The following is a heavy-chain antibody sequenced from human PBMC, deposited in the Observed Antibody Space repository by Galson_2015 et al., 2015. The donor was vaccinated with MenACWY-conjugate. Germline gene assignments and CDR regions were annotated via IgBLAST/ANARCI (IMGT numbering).Heavy chain of an antibody. CDR3: AGIGGNYRTTSHFDY. Sequence: SLRLSCAASGFTFSTYWMHWVRQAPGKGLVWVSRINSDGRSTSYADSVKGRFTISRDNAKNTLYLQMNSLRAEDTAVYYCAGIGGNYRTTSHFDYWGQGTQVTVSS. CDR2: INSDGRST. D-gene: IGHD1-26*01. J-gene: IGHJ4*02. CDR1: GFTFSTYW. V-gene: IGHV3-74*01.